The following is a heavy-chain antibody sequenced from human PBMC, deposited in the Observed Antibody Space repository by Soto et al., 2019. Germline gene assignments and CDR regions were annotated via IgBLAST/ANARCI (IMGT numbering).Heavy chain of an antibody. CDR3: VYQPPYYYYGMDV. V-gene: IGHV5-10-1*01. Sequence: PGESLKISCKGSGYSFTSYWISWVRQMPGKGLEWMGRIDPSDSYTNYSPSFQGHVTISADKSISTAYLQWSSLKASDTAMYYWVYQPPYYYYGMDVWGQGTTVTVSS. CDR2: IDPSDSYT. J-gene: IGHJ6*02. CDR1: GYSFTSYW.